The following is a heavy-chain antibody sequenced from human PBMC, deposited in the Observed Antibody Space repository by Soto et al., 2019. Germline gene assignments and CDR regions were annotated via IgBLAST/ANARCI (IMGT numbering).Heavy chain of an antibody. CDR3: ARHGFNTFLPERVDY. J-gene: IGHJ4*02. D-gene: IGHD1-26*01. Sequence: QLQLQESGPGLVKPSETLSLTCTVSGGSISSSSYYWGWIRQPPGKGLEWSGSIYYSGSTYYNPSLKGLVTIAVDTSKNQCSLKRSAVTAADTAVYYGARHGFNTFLPERVDYWGQGTLVTVSS. V-gene: IGHV4-39*01. CDR2: IYYSGST. CDR1: GGSISSSSYY.